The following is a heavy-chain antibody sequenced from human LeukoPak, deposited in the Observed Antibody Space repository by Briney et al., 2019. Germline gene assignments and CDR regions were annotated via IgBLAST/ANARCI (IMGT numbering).Heavy chain of an antibody. J-gene: IGHJ5*02. CDR3: ARGDSSSWYDWFDP. CDR1: GFTFSSYS. D-gene: IGHD6-13*01. V-gene: IGHV3-21*01. CDR2: ISSSSSYI. Sequence: GGSLRLSCAASGFTFSSYSMNWVRQAPGKGLEWVSSISSSSSYIYYADSVKGRFTISRDNAKNSLYLQMNSLRAEDTAVHYCARGDSSSWYDWFDPWGQGTLVTVSS.